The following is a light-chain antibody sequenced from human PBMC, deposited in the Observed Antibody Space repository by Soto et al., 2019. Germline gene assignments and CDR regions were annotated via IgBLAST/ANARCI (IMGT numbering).Light chain of an antibody. CDR1: RSIGDW. CDR2: DAA. V-gene: IGKV1-5*01. CDR3: QHYHSYPFT. Sequence: DIQMTQSPSTLSASVGDRVTITCRASRSIGDWLAWYQQRPGKAPKLLIYDAASLKSGVPSRFRGGGSGTEYTLTISSLQPEDFATYYCQHYHSYPFTFGPGTKVDFK. J-gene: IGKJ3*01.